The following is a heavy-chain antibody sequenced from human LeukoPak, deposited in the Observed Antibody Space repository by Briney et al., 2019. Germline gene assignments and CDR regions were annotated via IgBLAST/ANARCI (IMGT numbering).Heavy chain of an antibody. CDR2: ISGGGGST. D-gene: IGHD1-26*01. CDR1: GFTFSSYA. CDR3: AKDPQYSGSYLDYFDY. J-gene: IGHJ4*02. Sequence: PGGSLRLSCAASGFTFSSYAMSWVRQAPGKGLEWVSAISGGGGSTYYADSVKGRFTISRDNSKNTLYLQMNSLRAEDTAVYYCAKDPQYSGSYLDYFDYWGQGTLVTVSS. V-gene: IGHV3-23*01.